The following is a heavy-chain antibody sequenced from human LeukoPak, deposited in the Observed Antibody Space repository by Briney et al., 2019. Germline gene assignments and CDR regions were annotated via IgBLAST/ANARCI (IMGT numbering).Heavy chain of an antibody. CDR2: IRSKAYGGTT. CDR3: TRSDYYDSSGYYFFDY. Sequence: AGGSLRLSCTASGFTFGDYAMSWVRQAPGKGLEWVGCIRSKAYGGTTEYAASVKGRFTISRYDYTNVAYLHMNSLKTEDTAVYYCTRSDYYDSSGYYFFDYWGQGTLVTVSS. V-gene: IGHV3-49*04. J-gene: IGHJ4*02. D-gene: IGHD3-22*01. CDR1: GFTFGDYA.